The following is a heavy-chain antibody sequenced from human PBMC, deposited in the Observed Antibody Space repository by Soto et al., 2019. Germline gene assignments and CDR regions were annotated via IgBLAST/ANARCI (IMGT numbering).Heavy chain of an antibody. CDR3: ARAGYCSSTSCQWGKGAYRYYYYGMDV. Sequence: ASVKVSCKASGYTFTSYGISWVRQAPGQGLEWMGWISAYNGNTNYAQKLQGRVTMTPDTSTSTAYMELRSLRSDDTAVYYCARAGYCSSTSCQWGKGAYRYYYYGMDVWGQGTTVTVSS. J-gene: IGHJ6*02. CDR1: GYTFTSYG. V-gene: IGHV1-18*01. CDR2: ISAYNGNT. D-gene: IGHD2-2*01.